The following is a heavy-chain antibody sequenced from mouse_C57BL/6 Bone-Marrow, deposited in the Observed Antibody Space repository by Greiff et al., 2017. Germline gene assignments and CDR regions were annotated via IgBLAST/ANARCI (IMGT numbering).Heavy chain of an antibody. Sequence: QVQLQQSGAELARPGASVKLSCKASGYTFTSYGISWVKQRTGQGLEWIGEIYPRSGNTYYNEKFKGKATLTADKSSSTAYMELRSLTSADSAVCVCAGDCWGGRGGFWGRGTLVTVSA. CDR3: AGDCWGGRGGF. D-gene: IGHD1-1*02. V-gene: IGHV1-81*01. J-gene: IGHJ3*01. CDR2: IYPRSGNT. CDR1: GYTFTSYG.